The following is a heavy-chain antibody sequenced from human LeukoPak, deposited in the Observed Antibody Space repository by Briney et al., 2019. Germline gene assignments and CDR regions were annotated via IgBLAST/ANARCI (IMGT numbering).Heavy chain of an antibody. J-gene: IGHJ4*02. D-gene: IGHD2-8*01. CDR1: GGSISSGSYY. CDR3: ARAPLLNPGVLGYFDC. CDR2: IYTSGST. V-gene: IGHV4-61*02. Sequence: PSETLSLTCTVSGGSISSGSYYWSWIRQPAGKGLEWIGRIYTSGSTNYNPSLKSRVTISVDTSKNRFSLKLSSVTAADTAVYYCARAPLLNPGVLGYFDCWGQGTLVTVSS.